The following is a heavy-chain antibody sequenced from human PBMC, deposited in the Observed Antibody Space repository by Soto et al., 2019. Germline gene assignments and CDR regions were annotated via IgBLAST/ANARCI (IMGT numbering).Heavy chain of an antibody. Sequence: QVQLVESGGGVVQPGRSLRLSCAASGFTFSSYAMHWVRQAPGKGLEWVAVISYGGSNKYYADSVKGRFTISRDNSKNTLYMQMNSLRAEDTAVYYCARWGVEMARIGFDYWGQGTLVTVSS. CDR1: GFTFSSYA. D-gene: IGHD5-12*01. J-gene: IGHJ4*02. V-gene: IGHV3-30-3*01. CDR2: ISYGGSNK. CDR3: ARWGVEMARIGFDY.